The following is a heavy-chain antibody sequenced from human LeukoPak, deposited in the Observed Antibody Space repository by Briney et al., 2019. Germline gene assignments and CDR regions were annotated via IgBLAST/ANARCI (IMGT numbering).Heavy chain of an antibody. J-gene: IGHJ6*03. CDR2: IFSGGTT. V-gene: IGHV3-53*01. D-gene: IGHD3-10*01. CDR1: GFSFSMKY. Sequence: PGESLRLSCAASGFSFSMKYMTWVRQAPGKGLEGVSVIFSGGTTYYADSVKGRFTVSRDNSKNMMYLQMNSLRAEDAAVYYCARFSGPGMQHYYYYMDVWGTGTTVTVSS. CDR3: ARFSGPGMQHYYYYMDV.